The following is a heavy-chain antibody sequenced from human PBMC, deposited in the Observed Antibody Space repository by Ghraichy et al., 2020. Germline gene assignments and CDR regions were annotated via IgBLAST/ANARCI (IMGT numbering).Heavy chain of an antibody. CDR1: GFTFSSYS. J-gene: IGHJ4*02. CDR2: INRISSTK. D-gene: IGHD3/OR15-3a*01. Sequence: GGSLRLSCAASGFTFSSYSMNWVRQAPGKGLEWVSFINRISSTKYFADSVKGRFTISRDNAKNSLFLQMNSLRDEDTAVYYCARDPGASLGLDYWGQGTLVTVSS. V-gene: IGHV3-48*02. CDR3: ARDPGASLGLDY.